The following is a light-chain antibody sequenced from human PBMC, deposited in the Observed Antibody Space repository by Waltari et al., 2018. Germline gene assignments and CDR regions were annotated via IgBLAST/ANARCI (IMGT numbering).Light chain of an antibody. J-gene: IGLJ1*01. CDR3: SSYSSATTSYV. CDR1: TNDIGGYDS. CDR2: DVT. V-gene: IGLV2-14*03. Sequence: QSALTQPASVSGSPGQSITISCSGSTNDIGGYDSVSWYQHRPDSAPKLLIHDVTNRPSRVSDRFSGSKSGNTASLTIPWLRPEDEADYYCSSYSSATTSYVFGTGTKVTVL.